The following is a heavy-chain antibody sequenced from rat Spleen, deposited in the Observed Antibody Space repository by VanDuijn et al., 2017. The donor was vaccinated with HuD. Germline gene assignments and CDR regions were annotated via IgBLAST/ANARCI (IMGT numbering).Heavy chain of an antibody. CDR1: GFSLSSYG. D-gene: IGHD1-9*01. CDR2: IWGNGNT. J-gene: IGHJ3*01. V-gene: IGHV2-13*01. Sequence: QVQLKESGPGLVQPSQTLSLTCTVSGFSLSSYGVIWVRQPPGKGLEWMGVIWGNGNTNYNSALKSRLSISRDTSKSQVFLKMNSLQTDDTAIYYCAREGHTMDRATYWFAYWGQGILVTVSS. CDR3: AREGHTMDRATYWFAY.